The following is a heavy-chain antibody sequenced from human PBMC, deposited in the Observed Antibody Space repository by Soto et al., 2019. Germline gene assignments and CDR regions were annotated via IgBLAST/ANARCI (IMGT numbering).Heavy chain of an antibody. Sequence: GASVKVSCKASGYTFTNYAMHWVRQAPGQRLEWMGWINAGNHNTKYSQKFQGRVTITRDTSASTAYMELSSLRSEDTAVYYCARFAILTGYPNWGQGTLVTGSS. V-gene: IGHV1-3*01. CDR1: GYTFTNYA. D-gene: IGHD3-9*01. J-gene: IGHJ4*02. CDR2: INAGNHNT. CDR3: ARFAILTGYPN.